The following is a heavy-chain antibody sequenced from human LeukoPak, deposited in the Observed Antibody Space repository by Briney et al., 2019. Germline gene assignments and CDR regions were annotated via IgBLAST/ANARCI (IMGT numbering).Heavy chain of an antibody. V-gene: IGHV4-39*01. CDR3: ARGVLTRGTMVRGVRHYDY. D-gene: IGHD3-10*01. CDR1: GGSISSSSYY. J-gene: IGHJ4*02. Sequence: SETLSLTCTVSGGSISSSSYYWGWIRQPPGKGLEWIGSIYYSGSTYYNPSLKSRVTISVDTSKNQFSLKLSSVTAADTAVYYCARGVLTRGTMVRGVRHYDYWGQGTLVTVSS. CDR2: IYYSGST.